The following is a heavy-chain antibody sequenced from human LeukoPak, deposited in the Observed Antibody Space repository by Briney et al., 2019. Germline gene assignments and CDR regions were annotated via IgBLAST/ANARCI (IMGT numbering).Heavy chain of an antibody. J-gene: IGHJ6*02. V-gene: IGHV3-30-3*01. CDR3: ARDPSGRGMDV. CDR1: GFTFSGYP. D-gene: IGHD6-19*01. Sequence: GGSLRLSCAASGFTFSGYPIHWVRQAPGKGLEWVAVISYDGSNKYYADSVKGRFTISRDNSKNTLYLQMNSLRAGDTAVYYCARDPSGRGMDVWGQGTTVTVSS. CDR2: ISYDGSNK.